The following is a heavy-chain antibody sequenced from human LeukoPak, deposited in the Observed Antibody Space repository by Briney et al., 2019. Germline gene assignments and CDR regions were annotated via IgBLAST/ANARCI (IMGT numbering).Heavy chain of an antibody. Sequence: GGSLRLSCAASGFTFSSYGMHWVRQAPGKGLEWVAFIRYDGSNKYYADSVKGRFTISRDNSKNTLYLQMNSLRAEDTAVYYCAIGGYSSSSVPFDYWGQGTLVTVSS. D-gene: IGHD6-6*01. CDR3: AIGGYSSSSVPFDY. V-gene: IGHV3-30*02. J-gene: IGHJ4*02. CDR2: IRYDGSNK. CDR1: GFTFSSYG.